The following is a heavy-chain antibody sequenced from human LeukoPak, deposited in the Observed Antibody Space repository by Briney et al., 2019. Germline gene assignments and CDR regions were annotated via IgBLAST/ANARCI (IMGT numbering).Heavy chain of an antibody. CDR1: GGSFSGYY. J-gene: IGHJ4*02. CDR3: ARASGYAEVEY. CDR2: MNHSGST. Sequence: SETLSLTCAVYGGSFSGYYRSWIRQPPGKGLEWIGEMNHSGSTTYNPSLKSRVSISVDTSKNPFSLKLSSVTAADTAVYYCARASGYAEVEYWGQGTLVTVSS. D-gene: IGHD5-12*01. V-gene: IGHV4-34*01.